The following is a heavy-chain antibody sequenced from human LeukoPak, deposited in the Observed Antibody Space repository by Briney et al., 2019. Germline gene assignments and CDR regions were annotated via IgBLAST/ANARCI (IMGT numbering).Heavy chain of an antibody. J-gene: IGHJ4*02. D-gene: IGHD3-22*01. V-gene: IGHV7-4-1*02. CDR3: ARELTNYDSSGYPSY. CDR2: INTNTGNP. Sequence: ASVKVSCKASGYTFTSYAMNWVRQAPGQGLEWMGWINTNTGNPTYAQGFTGPFVFSLDTSVSTAYLQISSLKAEDTAVYYCARELTNYDSSGYPSYWGQGTLVTVSS. CDR1: GYTFTSYA.